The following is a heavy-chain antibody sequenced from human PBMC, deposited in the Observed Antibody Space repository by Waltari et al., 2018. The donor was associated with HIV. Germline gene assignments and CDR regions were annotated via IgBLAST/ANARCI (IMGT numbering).Heavy chain of an antibody. J-gene: IGHJ4*02. CDR1: DRSITDSTRDYH. CDR3: MRHRGYFPPDY. Sequence: QLQLQESGPGLVKPSETLSLTCTVSDRSITDSTRDYHWGWIRQPPGKELEWIGNIHYSGNTFYNPSLRSRVTISADKSKNQFSLKLRSVTAADTAVYFCMRHRGYFPPDYWGQGTLVTVSS. V-gene: IGHV4-39*01. CDR2: IHYSGNT. D-gene: IGHD1-26*01.